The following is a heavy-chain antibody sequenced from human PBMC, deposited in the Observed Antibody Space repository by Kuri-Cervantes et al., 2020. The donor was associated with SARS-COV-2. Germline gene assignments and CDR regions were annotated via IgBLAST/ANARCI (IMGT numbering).Heavy chain of an antibody. D-gene: IGHD2-2*01. Sequence: SVKVSCKASGGTFDSYPISWVRQAPGQGLEWMGRIIPFLGISNSAQKFQGRTTITADKSTSTVYMELSSLRSEDTAVYYCASFTNYYYYGLDVWGQGTTITVSS. V-gene: IGHV1-69*02. CDR1: GGTFDSYP. J-gene: IGHJ6*02. CDR3: ASFTNYYYYGLDV. CDR2: IIPFLGIS.